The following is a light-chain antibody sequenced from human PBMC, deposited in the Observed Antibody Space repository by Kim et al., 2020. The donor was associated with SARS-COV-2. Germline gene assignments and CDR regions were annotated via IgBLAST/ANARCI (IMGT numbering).Light chain of an antibody. J-gene: IGKJ1*01. CDR1: RSISSNY. V-gene: IGKV3-20*01. CDR2: GAS. CDR3: QQYHSPPRT. Sequence: EIVLTQSPATLSLSPGERATLSCRASRSISSNYLAWYQQRPGQPPRLLISGASRRATGIPDRFSGSGSGTDFTLTISILEPEDFAVYYCQQYHSPPRTFGQGTKVDIK.